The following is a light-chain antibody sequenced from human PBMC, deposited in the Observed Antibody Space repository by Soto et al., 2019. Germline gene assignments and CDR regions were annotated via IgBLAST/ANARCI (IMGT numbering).Light chain of an antibody. J-gene: IGKJ5*01. CDR1: QSVSGD. CDR3: QQYKSWPIT. V-gene: IGKV3-15*01. CDR2: GPS. Sequence: EIVMMQSPATLSVSPGERATLSCRASQSVSGDLAWYQQKPGQAPRLLIYGPSTRATGIPARFSGSGSGTEFTLTVSGLQDEDFAIYFCQQYKSWPITFGQGTRLAIK.